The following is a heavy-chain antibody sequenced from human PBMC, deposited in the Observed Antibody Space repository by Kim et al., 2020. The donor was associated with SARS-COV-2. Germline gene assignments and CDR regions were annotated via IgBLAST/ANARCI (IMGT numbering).Heavy chain of an antibody. Sequence: SETLSLTCTVSGGSISSGGSYWSWLRQHPGKGLEWIGYIYFRGSTYYNPSLKSRVTISVDTSKNQFSLKLSSVTAADTVVYYCASYYDILTGYFQEPSYYAYYCGDVWGQGTTVTVSS. D-gene: IGHD3-9*01. J-gene: IGHJ6*02. CDR1: GGSISSGGSY. CDR2: IYFRGST. CDR3: ASYYDILTGYFQEPSYYAYYCGDV. V-gene: IGHV4-31*03.